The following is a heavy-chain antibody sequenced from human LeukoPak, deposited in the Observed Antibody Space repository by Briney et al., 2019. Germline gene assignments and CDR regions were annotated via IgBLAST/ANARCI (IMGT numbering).Heavy chain of an antibody. J-gene: IGHJ4*02. CDR1: GFTFSSYW. CDR3: ASSGSYPPFLRY. V-gene: IGHV3-7*01. CDR2: IKQDGSEK. Sequence: GGSLRLSCAASGFTFSSYWMSWVRQAPGEGLEWVANIKQDGSEKYYVDSVKGRFTISRDNAKNSLYLQMNSLRAEDTAVYYCASSGSYPPFLRYWGQGTLVTVSS. D-gene: IGHD3-10*01.